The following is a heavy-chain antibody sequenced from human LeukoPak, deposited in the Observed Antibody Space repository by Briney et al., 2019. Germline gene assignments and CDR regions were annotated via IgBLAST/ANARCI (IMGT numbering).Heavy chain of an antibody. CDR1: GGSISNSSYY. V-gene: IGHV4-39*07. CDR2: IYYSGST. Sequence: SETLSLTCTVSGGSISNSSYYWGWIRQPPGKGLEWIGSIYYSGSTYYNPSLKSRVTISVDTSKNQFSLKLSSVTAADTAVYYCARHSVGYYYYYMDVWGKGTTVTVSS. D-gene: IGHD5-18*01. CDR3: ARHSVGYYYYYMDV. J-gene: IGHJ6*03.